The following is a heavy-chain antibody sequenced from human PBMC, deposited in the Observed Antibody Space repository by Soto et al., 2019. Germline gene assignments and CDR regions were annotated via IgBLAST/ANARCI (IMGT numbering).Heavy chain of an antibody. J-gene: IGHJ6*02. D-gene: IGHD1-26*01. Sequence: PSETLSLTCTVSGGSISSGDYYWSWIRQPPGKGLEWIGYIYYSGSTYYNPSLKSRATISVDTSKNQFSLKLSSVTAADTAVYYCARARRGVGAKPRHFDYYYYGMDVWGQGTTVTVSS. CDR2: IYYSGST. CDR1: GGSISSGDYY. CDR3: ARARRGVGAKPRHFDYYYYGMDV. V-gene: IGHV4-30-4*01.